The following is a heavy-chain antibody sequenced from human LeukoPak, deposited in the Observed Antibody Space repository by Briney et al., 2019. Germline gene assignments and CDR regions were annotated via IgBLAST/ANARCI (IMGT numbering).Heavy chain of an antibody. CDR1: GGSISSGSYY. D-gene: IGHD6-13*01. Sequence: PSETLSLTCTVSGGSISSGSYYWGWIRQPPGKGLEWIGSIYYSGSTYYNPSLKSRVTISVDTSKNQFSLKLSSVTAADTAVYYCARGEGSSWANFYYYYMDVWGKGTTVTVSS. J-gene: IGHJ6*03. CDR3: ARGEGSSWANFYYYYMDV. V-gene: IGHV4-39*07. CDR2: IYYSGST.